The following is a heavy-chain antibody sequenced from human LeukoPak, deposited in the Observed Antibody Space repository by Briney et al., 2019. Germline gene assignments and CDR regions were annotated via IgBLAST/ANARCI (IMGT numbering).Heavy chain of an antibody. CDR1: GFTFSSYA. CDR3: ATNSGSPGGY. D-gene: IGHD1-26*01. J-gene: IGHJ4*02. CDR2: IWYDGSNK. V-gene: IGHV3-33*08. Sequence: PGGSLRLSCAASGFTFSSYAMSWVRQAPGKGLEWVAVIWYDGSNKYYADSVKGRFTISRDNSKNTLYLQMNSLRAEDTAMYYCATNSGSPGGYWGQGTLVTVSS.